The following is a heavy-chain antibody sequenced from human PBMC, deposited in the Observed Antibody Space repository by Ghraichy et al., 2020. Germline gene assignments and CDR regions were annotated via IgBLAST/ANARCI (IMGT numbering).Heavy chain of an antibody. J-gene: IGHJ4*02. Sequence: ASVKVSCKPSGYIFTTYGISWVRQAPGQGLEWMGWISAHSGNTNYAEKFQGRVTMTTDTPTSTAYMELRSLRSDDTAVYYCARDRDWNLDYWGQGTLVTVSS. CDR2: ISAHSGNT. V-gene: IGHV1-18*01. CDR3: ARDRDWNLDY. D-gene: IGHD1-1*01. CDR1: GYIFTTYG.